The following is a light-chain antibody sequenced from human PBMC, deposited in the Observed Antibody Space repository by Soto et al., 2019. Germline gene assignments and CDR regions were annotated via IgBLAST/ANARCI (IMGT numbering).Light chain of an antibody. CDR2: GAS. CDR1: QSVSNN. Sequence: EIVMTQSPATLSVSPGERATLSCRASQSVSNNLAWYQQKPGQAPRLLIYGASTRATGIPARFSGSGSGTEYTLTISNLQSEDFAVYSCQQYNSWPPFTFGPGTKVDIK. CDR3: QQYNSWPPFT. V-gene: IGKV3-15*01. J-gene: IGKJ3*01.